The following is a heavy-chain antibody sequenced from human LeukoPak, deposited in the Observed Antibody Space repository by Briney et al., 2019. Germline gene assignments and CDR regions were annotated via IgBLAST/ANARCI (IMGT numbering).Heavy chain of an antibody. D-gene: IGHD3-22*01. J-gene: IGHJ4*02. CDR2: IYYSGST. Sequence: SQTLSLTCTVSGGSISSGGYYWSWIRQHPGKGLEWIGYIYYSGSTYYNPSLKSRVTISVDASKNQFSLKLSSVTAADTAVYYCARDSSGYSSLDYWGQGTLVTVSS. CDR3: ARDSSGYSSLDY. V-gene: IGHV4-31*03. CDR1: GGSISSGGYY.